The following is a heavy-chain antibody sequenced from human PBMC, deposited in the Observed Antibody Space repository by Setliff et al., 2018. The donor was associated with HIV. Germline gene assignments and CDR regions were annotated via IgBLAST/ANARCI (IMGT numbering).Heavy chain of an antibody. D-gene: IGHD3-10*01. CDR3: ARAPKRVYYYGSATYLHDAFDI. V-gene: IGHV1-2*02. J-gene: IGHJ3*02. Sequence: GASVKVSCKASGYSFTDHYMHWVRQAPGQGLEWMGWINPRSGGTNYAQKFQGTVTMTRDTSINTAYMEMSRLRSDDTAVYYCARAPKRVYYYGSATYLHDAFDIWGQGTMVTVSS. CDR1: GYSFTDHY. CDR2: INPRSGGT.